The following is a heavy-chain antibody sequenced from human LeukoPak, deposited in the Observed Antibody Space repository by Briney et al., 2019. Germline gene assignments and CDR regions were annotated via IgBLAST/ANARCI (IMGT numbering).Heavy chain of an antibody. CDR3: ARDRGVTYNWFDP. CDR2: IYTSGST. CDR1: GGSISSGSYY. J-gene: IGHJ5*02. D-gene: IGHD4-23*01. Sequence: ASETLSLTCTVSGGSISSGSYYWSWIRQPAGKGLEWIGRIYTSGSTNYNPSLKSRVTISVDTSKNQFSLKLSSVTAADTAVYYCARDRGVTYNWFDPWGQGTLVTVSS. V-gene: IGHV4-61*02.